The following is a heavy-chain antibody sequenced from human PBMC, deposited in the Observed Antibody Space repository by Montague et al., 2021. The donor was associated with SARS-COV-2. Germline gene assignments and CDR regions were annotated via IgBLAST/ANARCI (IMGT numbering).Heavy chain of an antibody. V-gene: IGHV4-34*01. CDR1: GGSFSGFY. CDR2: INHSAST. Sequence: SETLSLTCAVYGGSFSGFYRSRTRHAPGKGRESIGEINHSASTNYKPAPKSRVTLSVDMSKNQFSLKLSSVTAADTAVYYCARGLRPPSMIRGVSRHVDVWGQRTPVSVFS. J-gene: IGHJ6*02. D-gene: IGHD3-10*01. CDR3: ARGLRPPSMIRGVSRHVDV.